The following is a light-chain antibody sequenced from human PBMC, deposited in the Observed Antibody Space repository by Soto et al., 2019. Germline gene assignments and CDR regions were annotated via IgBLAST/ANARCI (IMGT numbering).Light chain of an antibody. J-gene: IGKJ1*01. CDR3: QQFNNYPWT. CDR2: KAS. CDR1: QSISSW. V-gene: IGKV1-5*03. Sequence: DIQMTQSPSTLSASVGDRVTITCRASQSISSWLAWYQQKPGKAPKLLIYKASSLESGVPSRFSGSRSVTEFTLTISSLQPDDFATYYCQQFNNYPWTFGQGTSVEIK.